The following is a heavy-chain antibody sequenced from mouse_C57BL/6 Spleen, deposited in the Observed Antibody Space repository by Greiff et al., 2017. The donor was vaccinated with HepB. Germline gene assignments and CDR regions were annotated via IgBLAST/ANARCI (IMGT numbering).Heavy chain of an antibody. CDR1: GFTFSSYG. D-gene: IGHD1-1*01. Sequence: EVKLVESGGDLVKPGGSLKLSCAASGFTFSSYGMSWVRQTPDKRLEWVATISSGGSYTYYPDSVKGRFTISRDKAKNTLYLQMSSLKSEDTAMYYCARQGYYYGSSYGYFDVWGTGTTVTVSS. V-gene: IGHV5-6*01. J-gene: IGHJ1*03. CDR3: ARQGYYYGSSYGYFDV. CDR2: ISSGGSYT.